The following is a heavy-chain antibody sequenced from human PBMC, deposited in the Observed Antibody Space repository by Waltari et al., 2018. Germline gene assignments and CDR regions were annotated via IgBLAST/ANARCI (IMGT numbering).Heavy chain of an antibody. CDR1: GYSISSGYY. J-gene: IGHJ6*02. CDR2: IYHSGST. Sequence: QVQLQESGPGLVKPSATLSLTCAVSGYSISSGYYWDWIRQPPGKWLEWIGSIYHSGSTYYNPSLKSRVTISVDTSKNQFSLKLSSVTAADTAVYYCAKAPYYYYGMDVWGQGTTVTVSS. CDR3: AKAPYYYYGMDV. V-gene: IGHV4-38-2*01.